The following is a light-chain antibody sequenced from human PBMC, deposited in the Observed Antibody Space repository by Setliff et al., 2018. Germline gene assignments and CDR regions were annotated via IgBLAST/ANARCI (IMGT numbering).Light chain of an antibody. CDR2: DVT. J-gene: IGLJ1*01. V-gene: IGLV2-8*01. Sequence: SALTQPPSASGSPGQSVTISCTGTNIDVRGYTYVSWYQQLPGKAPQLIIYDVTKRPSGVPDRFSGPKSGNTASLTVSGLQAEDGADYYCSSYVGSNNFVFGSGTKVTVL. CDR1: NIDVRGYTY. CDR3: SSYVGSNNFV.